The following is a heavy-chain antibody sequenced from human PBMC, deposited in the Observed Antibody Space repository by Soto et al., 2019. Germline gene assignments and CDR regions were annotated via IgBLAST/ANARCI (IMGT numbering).Heavy chain of an antibody. J-gene: IGHJ5*02. CDR2: IWYDGSNK. CDR3: ARDLNHYDFWSGYYGVGWFDP. D-gene: IGHD3-3*01. CDR1: GFPFSSYG. V-gene: IGHV3-33*01. Sequence: GGTLILSCAPSGFPFSSYGMHWVRQAPGKGLEWVAVIWYDGSNKYYADSVKGRFTISRDNSKNTLYLQMNSLRAEDTAVYYCARDLNHYDFWSGYYGVGWFDPWGPGT.